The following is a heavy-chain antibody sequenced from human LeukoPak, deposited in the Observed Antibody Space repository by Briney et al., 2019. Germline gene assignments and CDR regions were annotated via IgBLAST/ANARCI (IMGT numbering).Heavy chain of an antibody. D-gene: IGHD7-27*01. CDR3: ARRSNWGPSNWFDP. Sequence: KPSETLSLTCTVSGYSISSGYFWGWIRQSPGKGLDWIGIIYHSGSTYYNPSLKSRVTISVDTSKNQFSLRLTSVTAADTAVYYCARRSNWGPSNWFDPWGQGTLVTVSS. J-gene: IGHJ5*02. CDR1: GYSISSGYF. V-gene: IGHV4-38-2*02. CDR2: IYHSGST.